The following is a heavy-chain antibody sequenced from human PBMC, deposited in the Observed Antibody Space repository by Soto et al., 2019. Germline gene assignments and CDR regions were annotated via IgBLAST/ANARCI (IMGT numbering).Heavy chain of an antibody. CDR1: GGSISSYY. J-gene: IGHJ3*02. CDR3: ARYKISSTSKNGGQQLVLFDI. D-gene: IGHD6-13*01. V-gene: IGHV4-59*01. Sequence: QVQLQESGPGLVKPSETLSLTCTVSGGSISSYYWSWIRQPPGKGLEWIGYIYYSGSTNYNPSLKSRVTISVDTSKNQFSLKLSSVTAADTAVYYCARYKISSTSKNGGQQLVLFDIWGQGTMVTVSS. CDR2: IYYSGST.